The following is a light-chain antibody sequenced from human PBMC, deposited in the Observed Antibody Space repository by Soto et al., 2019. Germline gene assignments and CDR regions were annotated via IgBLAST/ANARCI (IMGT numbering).Light chain of an antibody. J-gene: IGLJ1*01. CDR2: EVS. V-gene: IGLV2-18*02. Sequence: QSALTQPPSVYGSPGQSVTISCTGTSSDVGTYNRVSWYQQPPGTAPKLIISEVSNRPSGVPARFSGSKSGNTASLTISGLQAGDEADYYCSSFTTSNSYVFGTGTKSPS. CDR3: SSFTTSNSYV. CDR1: SSDVGTYNR.